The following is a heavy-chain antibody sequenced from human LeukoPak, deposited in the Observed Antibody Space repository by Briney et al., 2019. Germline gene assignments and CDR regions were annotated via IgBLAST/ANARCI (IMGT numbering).Heavy chain of an antibody. Sequence: ASVKVSCKASGYTFTSYYMHWVRQAPGQGLEWMGIINPSGGSTSYAQKFQGRVTITADKSTSTAYMELSSLRSEDTAVYYCARDLFSGDIRFYYYYYMDVWGKGTTVTVSS. CDR3: ARDLFSGDIRFYYYYYMDV. J-gene: IGHJ6*03. V-gene: IGHV1-46*01. CDR1: GYTFTSYY. CDR2: INPSGGST. D-gene: IGHD2-21*01.